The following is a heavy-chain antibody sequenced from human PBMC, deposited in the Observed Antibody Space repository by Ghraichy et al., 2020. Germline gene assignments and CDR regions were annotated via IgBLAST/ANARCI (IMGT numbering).Heavy chain of an antibody. CDR2: SNPNSGGT. CDR1: GYTFTGWY. Sequence: ASVKVSCKASGYTFTGWYMHWGRHAPGQGLELMGMSNPNSGGTNYAQKFQGRVTMTRVTSISTAYMVLSRLISDDTAVYYCASSTATYYDFWSGYYDYYYYYGMDVWGQGTTVTVSS. D-gene: IGHD3-3*01. CDR3: ASSTATYYDFWSGYYDYYYYYGMDV. J-gene: IGHJ6*02. V-gene: IGHV1-2*02.